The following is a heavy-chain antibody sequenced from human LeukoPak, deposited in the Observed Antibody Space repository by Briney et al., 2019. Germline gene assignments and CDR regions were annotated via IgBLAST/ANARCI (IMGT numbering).Heavy chain of an antibody. V-gene: IGHV1-2*02. CDR2: INPNSGGT. Sequence: ASVKVSCKASGYTFTGYYMRWVRQAPGQGLEWMGWINPNSGGTNHAQKFQGRVTMTRDTSISTAYMELSRLRSDDTAVYYCARVQSMIVVVITTHDAFDIWGQGTMVTVSS. D-gene: IGHD3-22*01. J-gene: IGHJ3*02. CDR1: GYTFTGYY. CDR3: ARVQSMIVVVITTHDAFDI.